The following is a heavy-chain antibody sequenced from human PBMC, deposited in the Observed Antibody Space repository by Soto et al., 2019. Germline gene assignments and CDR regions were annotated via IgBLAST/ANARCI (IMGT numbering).Heavy chain of an antibody. CDR3: AREDLSPGNFITRTLLDD. D-gene: IGHD1-20*01. Sequence: GASVKVSCKTSGYSFTGYSVHWVRQAPGHGPEWMGWINPKSGGTKYAQKFQGRVTMTRDTSISTAFMELSRVTSDDTAVYYCAREDLSPGNFITRTLLDDRRHGSLVT. CDR1: GYSFTGYS. V-gene: IGHV1-2*02. CDR2: INPKSGGT. J-gene: IGHJ4*01.